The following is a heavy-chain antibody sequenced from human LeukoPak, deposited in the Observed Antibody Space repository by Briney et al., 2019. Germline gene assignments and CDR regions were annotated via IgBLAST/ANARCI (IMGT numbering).Heavy chain of an antibody. CDR1: GYTFTGYY. D-gene: IGHD2-15*01. Sequence: ASVKVSCKASGYTFTGYYMHWVRQAPGQGREWMGWINPNSGGTNYAQKFQGRVTMTRDTSISTAYMELSRLRSDDTAVYYCARDLACSGGSCYHYWGQGTLVTVSS. CDR2: INPNSGGT. V-gene: IGHV1-2*02. J-gene: IGHJ4*02. CDR3: ARDLACSGGSCYHY.